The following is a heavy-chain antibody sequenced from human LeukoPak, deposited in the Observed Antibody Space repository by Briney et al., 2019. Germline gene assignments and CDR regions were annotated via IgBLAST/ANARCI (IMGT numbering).Heavy chain of an antibody. Sequence: SETLSLTCAVYGGSFSGYYWSWIRQPPGKGLEWIGEINHSGSTNYNPSLKSRVTISVDTSKNQFSLKLSSVTAADTSVYYCARRPNVTTRLYFDYWGQGTLVTVSS. J-gene: IGHJ4*02. V-gene: IGHV4-34*01. CDR3: ARRPNVTTRLYFDY. CDR2: INHSGST. CDR1: GGSFSGYY. D-gene: IGHD4-11*01.